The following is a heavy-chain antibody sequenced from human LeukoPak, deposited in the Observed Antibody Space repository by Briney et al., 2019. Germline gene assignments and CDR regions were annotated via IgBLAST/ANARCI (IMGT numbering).Heavy chain of an antibody. CDR2: IYYSGST. V-gene: IGHV4-59*01. Sequence: PSETLSLTCTVSGGSISSYYWSWIRQPPGKGLEWIGYIYYSGSTNYNPSLKSRVTISVDTSKNQFSLKLSSVTAADTAVYYCARARTGDSLYYYYYYYMDVWGKGTTVTVSS. CDR3: ARARTGDSLYYYYYYYMDV. D-gene: IGHD7-27*01. CDR1: GGSISSYY. J-gene: IGHJ6*03.